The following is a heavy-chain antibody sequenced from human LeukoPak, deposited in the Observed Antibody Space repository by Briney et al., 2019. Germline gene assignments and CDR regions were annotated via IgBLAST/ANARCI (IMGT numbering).Heavy chain of an antibody. V-gene: IGHV3-7*01. Sequence: GGSLRLSCAASGFTFSNYYMSWVRQAPGKGLEWVAHINKDGSEKYYVDSVKGRFTISRDNAKNSLYLQMISLRVEDTAVYYCARDKVTYWGRGTLVTVSS. J-gene: IGHJ4*02. CDR2: INKDGSEK. CDR1: GFTFSNYY. CDR3: ARDKVTY.